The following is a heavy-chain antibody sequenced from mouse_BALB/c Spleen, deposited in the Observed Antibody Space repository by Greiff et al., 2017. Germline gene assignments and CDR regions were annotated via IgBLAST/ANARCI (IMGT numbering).Heavy chain of an antibody. J-gene: IGHJ2*01. Sequence: QVQLQQSGAELMKPGASVKISCKATGYTFSSYWIEWVKQRPGHGLEWIGEILPGSGSTNYNEKFKGKATFTADTSSNTAYMQLSSLTSEDSAVYYCARKGGERGYFDYWGQGTTLTVSS. CDR2: ILPGSGST. CDR1: GYTFSSYW. CDR3: ARKGGERGYFDY. V-gene: IGHV1-9*01.